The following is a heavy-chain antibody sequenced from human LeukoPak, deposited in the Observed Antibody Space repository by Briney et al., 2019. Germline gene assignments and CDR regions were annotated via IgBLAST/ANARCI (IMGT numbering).Heavy chain of an antibody. CDR1: SGPSSNYY. V-gene: IGHV4-59*01. D-gene: IGHD6-13*01. CDR2: IYHGGST. Sequence: PSETVSLTCNVSSGPSSNYYWSWIRQPPGKGLEWIGCIYHGGSTNYNPSLRSRVTISLDTSKNQFSLRLTSVTAADTAVYFCARDWAAAGDWYFDLWGRGTLVTVSS. CDR3: ARDWAAAGDWYFDL. J-gene: IGHJ2*01.